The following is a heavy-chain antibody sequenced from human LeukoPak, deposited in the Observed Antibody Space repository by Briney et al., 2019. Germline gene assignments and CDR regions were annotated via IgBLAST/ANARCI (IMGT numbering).Heavy chain of an antibody. CDR1: EYTFTGYY. CDR3: AREALFRFDP. J-gene: IGHJ5*02. D-gene: IGHD2-21*01. Sequence: ASVKVSCKASEYTFTGYYMHWVRQAPGQGLEWMGWISPNSGGTNYAQKFQGRVTMTRDTSISTAYMELSRLRSDDTAVYYCAREALFRFDPWGQGTLVTVSS. CDR2: ISPNSGGT. V-gene: IGHV1-2*02.